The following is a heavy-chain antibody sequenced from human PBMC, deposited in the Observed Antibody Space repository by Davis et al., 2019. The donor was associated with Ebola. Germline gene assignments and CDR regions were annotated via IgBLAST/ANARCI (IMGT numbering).Heavy chain of an antibody. D-gene: IGHD1-26*01. Sequence: GESLKISCAASGFTFSSYWMTWVRRAPGRGLEWVAHIKDDGSQKYYLDSVKGRFSVSRDNVKNSLFLQMDSLRGDDTAVYFCAIGWGAHWGQGTLVTVSS. CDR3: AIGWGAH. CDR2: IKDDGSQK. CDR1: GFTFSSYW. J-gene: IGHJ4*02. V-gene: IGHV3-7*03.